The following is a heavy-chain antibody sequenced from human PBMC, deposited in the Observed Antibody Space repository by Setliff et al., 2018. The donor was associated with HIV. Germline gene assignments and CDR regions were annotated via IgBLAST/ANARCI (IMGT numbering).Heavy chain of an antibody. Sequence: SETLSLTCTVSGDSVSSRSYYWSWIRQPPGKGLEWIGYIYYSGSTNDNPSLKSRVTISVETSKNHFSLKLRSVTAADTAVYYCAQLGMVDDFDYWGQGTLVTVSS. CDR3: AQLGMVDDFDY. J-gene: IGHJ4*02. CDR1: GDSVSSRSYY. CDR2: IYYSGST. V-gene: IGHV4-61*03. D-gene: IGHD1-1*01.